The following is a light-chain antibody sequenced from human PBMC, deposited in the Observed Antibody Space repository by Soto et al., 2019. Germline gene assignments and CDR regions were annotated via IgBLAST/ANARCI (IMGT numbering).Light chain of an antibody. V-gene: IGKV3-20*01. J-gene: IGKJ1*01. CDR2: GAS. CDR3: QQYGSSPWT. CDR1: QIVSSSY. Sequence: EIVLTQSPGTLSLSPGERATLSCRASQIVSSSYLAWYQQKPGQAPRLLIYGASSRATGILDRFSGSGSGTDFTLTISRLEPEDFAVYYCQQYGSSPWTFGQGTKVDIK.